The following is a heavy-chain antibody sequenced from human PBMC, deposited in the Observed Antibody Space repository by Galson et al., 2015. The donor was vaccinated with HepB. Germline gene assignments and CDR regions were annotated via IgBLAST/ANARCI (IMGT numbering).Heavy chain of an antibody. Sequence: TLSLTCTVSGVSISSGIYYWSWIRQPAGKGLEWIGRIYTSGRADYNPSLTSRVTISVDTSKNQFSLKLNSVTAADTAVYYCARHGGFLEWLLRGSYYYYGMDVWGQGTTVTVSS. D-gene: IGHD3-3*01. CDR1: GVSISSGIYY. CDR3: ARHGGFLEWLLRGSYYYYGMDV. J-gene: IGHJ6*02. CDR2: IYTSGRA. V-gene: IGHV4-61*02.